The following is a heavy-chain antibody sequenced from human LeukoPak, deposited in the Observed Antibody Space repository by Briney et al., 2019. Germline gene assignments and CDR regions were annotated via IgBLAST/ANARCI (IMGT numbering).Heavy chain of an antibody. CDR2: IYYSGST. CDR3: ARGGSWSGDY. CDR1: SGSISSSSYY. Sequence: ASETLSLTCTVSSGSISSSSYYWGWIRQPPGQGLEWIGTIYYSGSTYYNPSLKSRVTISVDTSKNQFSLKLSSVTAADTAVYYCARGGSWSGDYWGQGTLVTVSS. V-gene: IGHV4-39*07. J-gene: IGHJ4*02. D-gene: IGHD6-13*01.